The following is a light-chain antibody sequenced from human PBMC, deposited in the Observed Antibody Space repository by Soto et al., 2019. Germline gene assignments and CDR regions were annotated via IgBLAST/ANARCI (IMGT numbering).Light chain of an antibody. CDR1: SSDIGGYKY. CDR3: TSYSRYRVLV. V-gene: IGLV2-14*01. J-gene: IGLJ3*02. Sequence: QSALTQPASVSGSLGQSITISCTGTSSDIGGYKYVSWYQQHSGKAPRLVIFEVSNRPSGVSDRFSGSNSGNTASLTISGLQAEDEADYYCTSYSRYRVLVFGGGTK. CDR2: EVS.